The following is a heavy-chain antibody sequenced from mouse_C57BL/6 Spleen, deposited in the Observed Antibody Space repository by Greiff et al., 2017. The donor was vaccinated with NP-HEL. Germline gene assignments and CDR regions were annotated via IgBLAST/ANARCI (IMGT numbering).Heavy chain of an antibody. CDR2: IDPSDSYT. J-gene: IGHJ2*01. CDR1: GYTFTSYW. Sequence: VQLQQPGAELVRPGNSVKLSCKASGYTFTSYWMHWVKQRPGQGLEWIGVIDPSDSYTNYTQKFKGKATLTVDTSSSTAYMQLSSLTSEDSAVYYCARSTLYYFDYWGQGTTLTVSS. V-gene: IGHV1-59*01. CDR3: ARSTLYYFDY.